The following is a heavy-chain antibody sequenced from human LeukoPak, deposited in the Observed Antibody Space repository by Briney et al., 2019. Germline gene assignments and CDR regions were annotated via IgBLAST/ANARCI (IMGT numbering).Heavy chain of an antibody. CDR2: IYTSGST. Sequence: NPSQTLSLTCTVSGGSISSGSYYWSWTRQPAGKGLEWIGRIYTSGSTNYNPSLKSRVTISVDTSKNQFSLKLSSVTAADTAVYYCARETIAAPSGDAFDYWGQGTLVTVSS. CDR1: GGSISSGSYY. CDR3: ARETIAAPSGDAFDY. V-gene: IGHV4-61*02. J-gene: IGHJ4*02. D-gene: IGHD6-6*01.